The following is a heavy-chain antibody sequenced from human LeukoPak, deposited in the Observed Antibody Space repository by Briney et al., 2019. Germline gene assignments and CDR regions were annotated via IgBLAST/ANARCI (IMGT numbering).Heavy chain of an antibody. CDR1: GGSISSGSYY. V-gene: IGHV4-61*02. D-gene: IGHD5-12*01. J-gene: IGHJ4*02. CDR3: VRGGYRGFDYEY. CDR2: IYTSGST. Sequence: PSETLSLTRTVSGGSISSGSYYWSWIRQPAGKGLEWIGRIYTSGSTNYNPSLKSRVTISVDTSKNQFSLKLSSVTAADTAVYYCVRGGYRGFDYEYWGQGTLVTVSS.